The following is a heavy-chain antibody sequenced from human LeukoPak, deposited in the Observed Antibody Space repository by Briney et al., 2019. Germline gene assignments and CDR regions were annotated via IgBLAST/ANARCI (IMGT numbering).Heavy chain of an antibody. CDR1: GFTLSSNY. Sequence: PGGSLRLSCAASGFTLSSNYMSWVRQAPGKGLGWVSVIYTGGSTDNTAPAKGRFTLSRDNSNNTIYLQMNSLRAEDTAVYYCARDSGYGWFGQVSHWYFDLWGRGTLVIVSS. D-gene: IGHD3-10*01. J-gene: IGHJ2*01. CDR2: IYTGGST. V-gene: IGHV3-53*01. CDR3: ARDSGYGWFGQVSHWYFDL.